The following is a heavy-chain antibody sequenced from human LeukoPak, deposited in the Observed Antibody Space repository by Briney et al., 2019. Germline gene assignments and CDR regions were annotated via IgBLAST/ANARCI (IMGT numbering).Heavy chain of an antibody. CDR2: IYYSGST. CDR3: ARSVHCTNGVCSSREVDWFDP. CDR1: GGSFSGYY. J-gene: IGHJ5*02. V-gene: IGHV4-39*01. D-gene: IGHD2-8*01. Sequence: SETLSLTCAVYGGSFSGYYWGWIRQPPGKGLEWIGSIYYSGSTYYNPSLKSRVTISVDTSKNQFSLKLSSVTAADTAVYYCARSVHCTNGVCSSREVDWFDPWGQGTLVTVSS.